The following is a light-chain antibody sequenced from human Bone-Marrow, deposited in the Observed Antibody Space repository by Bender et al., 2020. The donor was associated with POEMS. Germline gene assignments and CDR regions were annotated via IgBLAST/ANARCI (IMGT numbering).Light chain of an antibody. CDR2: EGI. CDR3: SSFGGSWV. CDR1: TGGVGTHNL. V-gene: IGLV2-23*01. J-gene: IGLJ3*02. Sequence: QSALTQPASVSGSPGQSITISCSGITGGVGTHNLVSWYQHHPGKSPKLLIYEGIKRPSGISDRFSASKSDNTASLTISGLQAEDEAFYYCSSFGGSWVFGGGTQLTVL.